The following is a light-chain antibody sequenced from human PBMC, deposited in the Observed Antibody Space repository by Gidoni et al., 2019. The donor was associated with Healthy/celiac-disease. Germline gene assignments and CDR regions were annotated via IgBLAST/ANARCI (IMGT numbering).Light chain of an antibody. CDR3: QQSYSTPVT. CDR1: QSISSY. J-gene: IGKJ4*01. CDR2: GAS. Sequence: DIQMTQSPSSLSASVGDRVTITCRASQSISSYLNWYQQKPGKAPKLLIYGASSMQSGVPSRFSGSGSGTDFTLTISSLQPEDFATYYCQQSYSTPVTFXGXTKVEIK. V-gene: IGKV1-39*01.